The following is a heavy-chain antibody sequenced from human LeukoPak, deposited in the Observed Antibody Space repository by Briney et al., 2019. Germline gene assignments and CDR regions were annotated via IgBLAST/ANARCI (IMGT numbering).Heavy chain of an antibody. CDR1: GFTFSNYA. CDR3: AKLDCSGSSCYQFDC. D-gene: IGHD2-15*01. J-gene: IGHJ4*02. V-gene: IGHV3-23*01. Sequence: HPGGSLRLSCAASGFTFSNYAMSWVRQAPGKGLEWVSGITGSGGSTFYAGSVKGRFTISRDNSKNTLYLQMNSLRAEDTAVYYCAKLDCSGSSCYQFDCWGQGTLVTVSS. CDR2: ITGSGGST.